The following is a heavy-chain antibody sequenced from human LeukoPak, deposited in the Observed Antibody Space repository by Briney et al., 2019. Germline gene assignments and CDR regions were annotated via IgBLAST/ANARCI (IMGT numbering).Heavy chain of an antibody. Sequence: PSETLSLTCAVYGGSFSGYYWSWIRQPPGKGLEWIGEINHSGSTDYNPSLKSRVTISVDTSKNQFSLKLSSVTAADTAVYYCARPAISRDGYNSDYFDYWVREPWSPSPQ. CDR2: INHSGST. V-gene: IGHV4-34*01. CDR1: GGSFSGYY. J-gene: IGHJ4*02. D-gene: IGHD5-24*01. CDR3: ARPAISRDGYNSDYFDY.